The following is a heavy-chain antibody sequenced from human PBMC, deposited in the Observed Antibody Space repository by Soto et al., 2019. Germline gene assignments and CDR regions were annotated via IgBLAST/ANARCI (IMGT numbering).Heavy chain of an antibody. J-gene: IGHJ3*02. CDR3: ASGYSSSSRYAFDI. CDR2: INPSGGST. D-gene: IGHD6-6*01. Sequence: CKASGYTLTSDHMDWGSQKKGQGLEWMGIINPSGGSTSYAQKFQGRVTMTRDTSTSTVYMELSSLRSEDTAVYYCASGYSSSSRYAFDIWGQGTMVTVSS. V-gene: IGHV1-46*03. CDR1: GYTLTSDH.